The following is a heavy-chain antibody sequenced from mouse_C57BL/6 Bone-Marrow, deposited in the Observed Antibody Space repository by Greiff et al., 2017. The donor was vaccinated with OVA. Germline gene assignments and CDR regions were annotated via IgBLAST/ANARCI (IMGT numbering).Heavy chain of an antibody. V-gene: IGHV5-4*01. Sequence: EVHLVESGGGLVKPGGSLKLSCAASGFTFSSYAMSWVRQTPEKRLEWVATISDGGSYTYYPDNVKGRFTISRDNAKNNLYLQMSHLKSEDTAMYYCARDRLAWFAYWGQGTSVTVSS. CDR2: ISDGGSYT. D-gene: IGHD2-2*01. CDR3: ARDRLAWFAY. CDR1: GFTFSSYA. J-gene: IGHJ4*01.